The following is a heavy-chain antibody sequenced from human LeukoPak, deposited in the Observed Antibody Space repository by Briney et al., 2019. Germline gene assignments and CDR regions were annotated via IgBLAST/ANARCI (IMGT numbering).Heavy chain of an antibody. J-gene: IGHJ4*02. V-gene: IGHV3-64*01. CDR1: GFTFSSYA. Sequence: GGSLRLSCAASGFTFSSYAMHWVRQAPGKGLEYVSAISSNGGSTYYANSVKGRFTISRDNSKNTLYLQMGSLRAEDMAVYYRARGRVTEGVYYFGYWGQGTLVTVSS. CDR2: ISSNGGST. D-gene: IGHD2-21*02. CDR3: ARGRVTEGVYYFGY.